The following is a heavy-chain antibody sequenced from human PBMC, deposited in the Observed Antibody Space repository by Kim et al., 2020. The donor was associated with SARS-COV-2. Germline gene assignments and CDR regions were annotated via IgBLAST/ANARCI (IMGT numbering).Heavy chain of an antibody. D-gene: IGHD2-15*01. CDR1: GGSVNSPSHY. J-gene: IGHJ6*01. CDR3: ARLDLSIDQYNYGLDV. Sequence: SETLSLTCTVSGGSVNSPSHYWAWIRQPPGKGLEWIGTVYYSGITYYIPSLSDRVTMSVDSSKNQFSLTLSFVTAAYTAVYFCARLDLSIDQYNYGLDV. V-gene: IGHV4-39*01. CDR2: VYYSGIT.